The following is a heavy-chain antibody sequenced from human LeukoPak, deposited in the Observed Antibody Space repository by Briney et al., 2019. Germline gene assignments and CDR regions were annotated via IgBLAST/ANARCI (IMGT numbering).Heavy chain of an antibody. V-gene: IGHV3-21*01. CDR2: IISSSSYI. D-gene: IGHD4-17*01. J-gene: IGHJ4*02. Sequence: GGSLRLSCAASGFTFSSYSMNWVRQAPGKGREWVSSIISSSSYIYYADSVKGRFTISRDNAKNPLYLQMNSLRAEDTAVYYCARGSDYGDYVNYWGQGTLVTVSS. CDR3: ARGSDYGDYVNY. CDR1: GFTFSSYS.